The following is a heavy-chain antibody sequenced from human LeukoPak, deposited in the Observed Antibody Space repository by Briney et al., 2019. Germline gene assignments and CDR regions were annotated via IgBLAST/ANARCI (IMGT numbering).Heavy chain of an antibody. D-gene: IGHD1-26*01. Sequence: GGSLRLSCAASGFTFSSYAMSWVRQAPGKGLEWVSTTSGGGGSTYYADSVKGRFTISRDNSKNTLYLQMNSLRAEDTAVYYCAKDFGSYGVWGQGTLVTVSS. J-gene: IGHJ4*02. V-gene: IGHV3-23*01. CDR3: AKDFGSYGV. CDR2: TSGGGGST. CDR1: GFTFSSYA.